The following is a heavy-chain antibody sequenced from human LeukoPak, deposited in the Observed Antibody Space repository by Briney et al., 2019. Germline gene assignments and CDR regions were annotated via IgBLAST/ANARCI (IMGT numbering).Heavy chain of an antibody. CDR2: INHSGST. V-gene: IGHV4-34*01. CDR3: ARSRDITMVRGVYYFDY. Sequence: GSLRLSCAASGFTFSSYSMNWVRQAPGKGLEWIGEINHSGSTNYNPSLKSRVTISVDTSKNQFSLKLSSVTAADTAVYYCARSRDITMVRGVYYFDYWGQGTLVTVSS. J-gene: IGHJ4*02. D-gene: IGHD3-10*01. CDR1: GFTFSSYS.